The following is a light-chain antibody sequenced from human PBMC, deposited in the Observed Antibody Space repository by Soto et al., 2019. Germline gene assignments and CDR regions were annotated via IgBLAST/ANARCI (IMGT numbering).Light chain of an antibody. CDR2: KAS. J-gene: IGKJ1*01. Sequence: DIQMTQSPSTLSASVGDRVNITCRASQSISSWMAWYQQKPGKAPKLLIYKASSLESGVPSRFSGSGSGTEFTLTISSLQPDYFATYYCQQYNSYSRTFGQGTNVEIK. CDR3: QQYNSYSRT. V-gene: IGKV1-5*03. CDR1: QSISSW.